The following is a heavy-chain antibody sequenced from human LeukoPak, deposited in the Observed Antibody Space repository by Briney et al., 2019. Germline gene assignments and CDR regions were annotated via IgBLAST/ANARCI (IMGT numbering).Heavy chain of an antibody. CDR2: IKQDGSEK. CDR1: GFTFSSYW. Sequence: GGSLRLSCAASGFTFSSYWMGWVRQAPGKGLEWVANIKQDGSEKYYVDSVKGRFTISRDNAKNSLYLQMNSLRAEDTAVYYCARDYSELYGDYGHDYWGQGTLVTVSS. J-gene: IGHJ4*02. D-gene: IGHD4-17*01. CDR3: ARDYSELYGDYGHDY. V-gene: IGHV3-7*01.